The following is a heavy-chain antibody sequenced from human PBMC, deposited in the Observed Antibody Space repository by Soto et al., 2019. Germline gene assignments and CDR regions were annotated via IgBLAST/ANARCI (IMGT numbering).Heavy chain of an antibody. CDR2: INAGNGNT. V-gene: IGHV1-3*01. J-gene: IGHJ4*02. CDR3: ARGDYYDIHDY. D-gene: IGHD3-22*01. Sequence: ASVKVSCKASGYTFTNYAMHWVRQAPGQRLEWMGWINAGNGNTKSSQKFQGRVTITRDTSASTAYMELNSLRSEDTAVYYCARGDYYDIHDYWGQGTLVTVSS. CDR1: GYTFTNYA.